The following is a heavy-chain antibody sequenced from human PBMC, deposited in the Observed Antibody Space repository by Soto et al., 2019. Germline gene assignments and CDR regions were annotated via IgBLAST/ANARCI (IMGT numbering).Heavy chain of an antibody. Sequence: QVQLVQSGAEVKKPGPSVKFSCKASGGTFSSYAISWVRQAPGQGLEWMGGIIPIFGTANYAQKFQGRVTITADESTSTAYMELSSLRSEDTAVYYCASAPGCGGDCDSFDYWGQGTLVTVSS. J-gene: IGHJ4*02. V-gene: IGHV1-69*01. D-gene: IGHD2-21*02. CDR1: GGTFSSYA. CDR2: IIPIFGTA. CDR3: ASAPGCGGDCDSFDY.